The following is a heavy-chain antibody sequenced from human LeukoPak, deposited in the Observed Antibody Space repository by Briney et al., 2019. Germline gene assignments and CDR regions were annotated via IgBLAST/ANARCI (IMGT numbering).Heavy chain of an antibody. J-gene: IGHJ4*02. D-gene: IGHD6-19*01. CDR1: GGSTSSYY. CDR2: IYTSGST. CDR3: ARVSDSSGWYYFDY. V-gene: IGHV4-4*07. Sequence: SETLSLTCTVSGGSTSSYYWSWIRQPAGKGLEWIGRIYTSGSTNYNPSLKSRVTMSVDTSKNQFSLKLSSVTAADTAVYYCARVSDSSGWYYFDYWGQGTLVTVSS.